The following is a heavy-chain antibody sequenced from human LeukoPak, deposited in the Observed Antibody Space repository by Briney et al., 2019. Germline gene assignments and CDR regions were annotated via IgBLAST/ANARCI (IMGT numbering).Heavy chain of an antibody. CDR2: ISGSGGST. J-gene: IGHJ4*02. CDR1: GFTFSIYA. D-gene: IGHD3-22*01. CDR3: AKAMEITMIVVVIDFDY. V-gene: IGHV3-23*01. Sequence: PGGSLRLSCAACGFTFSIYAMSWVRQAPGKGLEWVSAISGSGGSTYYADSVKGRFTISRDNSKNTLYLQMNSLRAEDTAVYYCAKAMEITMIVVVIDFDYWGQGTLVTVSS.